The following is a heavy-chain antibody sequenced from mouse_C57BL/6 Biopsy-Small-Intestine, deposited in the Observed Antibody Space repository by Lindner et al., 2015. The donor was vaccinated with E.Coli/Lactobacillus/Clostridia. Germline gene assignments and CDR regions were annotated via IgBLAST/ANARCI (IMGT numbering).Heavy chain of an antibody. CDR1: GYTSINYD. J-gene: IGHJ1*01. CDR3: ARDPPYYDSNGYSRYYYGMDV. V-gene: IGHV1S29*02. CDR2: MNPDSGNA. Sequence: SVKVSCKASGYTSINYDINWVRQATGQGPEWMGWMNPDSGNAGYAQRFQGRVTMTRDPSTSTVYMALSSLISEDTAVYYCARDPPYYDSNGYSRYYYGMDVWGQGTTVTVSS. D-gene: IGHD2-4*01.